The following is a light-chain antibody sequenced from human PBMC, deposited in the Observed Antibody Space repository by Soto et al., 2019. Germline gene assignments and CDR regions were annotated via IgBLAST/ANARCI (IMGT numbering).Light chain of an antibody. CDR1: LDISHY. CDR3: QHYETLPLT. Sequence: DIQMTQSASSVCVPVTYRATTTSRTRLDISHYVNWYQQKPGKAPKLLISDASNLQTGVPSRFSGTASGSDFTFTISSLQPEDIATYYCQHYETLPLTFGGGTKVDNK. J-gene: IGKJ4*01. CDR2: DAS. V-gene: IGKV1-33*01.